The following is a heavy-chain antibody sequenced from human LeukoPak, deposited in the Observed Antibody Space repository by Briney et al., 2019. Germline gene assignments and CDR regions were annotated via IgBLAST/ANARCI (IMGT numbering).Heavy chain of an antibody. CDR2: MNPNSGNT. CDR1: GYTFTSYD. CDR3: ARDGYSSSWYEAQYYFDY. V-gene: IGHV1-8*01. D-gene: IGHD6-13*01. J-gene: IGHJ4*02. Sequence: ASVKVSCKASGYTFTSYDISWVRQATGQGLEWMGWMNPNSGNTGYAQKFQGRVTMTRNTSISTAYMELSSLRSEDTAVYYCARDGYSSSWYEAQYYFDYWGQGTLVTVSS.